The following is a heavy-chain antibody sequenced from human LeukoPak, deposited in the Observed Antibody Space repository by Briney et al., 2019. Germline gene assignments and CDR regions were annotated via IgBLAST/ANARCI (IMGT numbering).Heavy chain of an antibody. CDR2: FSSNGGST. V-gene: IGHV3-64*01. CDR3: AREIESILYSSSLLDY. J-gene: IGHJ4*02. D-gene: IGHD6-6*01. CDR1: GFPLSSFA. Sequence: GRTLRLSCAASGFPLSSFAMPWVPRAPGKDLKYVSAFSSNGGSTYYANSVKGRFTISRDNSKNTLYLQMGSLRAEDMAVYYCAREIESILYSSSLLDYWGQGTLVTVSS.